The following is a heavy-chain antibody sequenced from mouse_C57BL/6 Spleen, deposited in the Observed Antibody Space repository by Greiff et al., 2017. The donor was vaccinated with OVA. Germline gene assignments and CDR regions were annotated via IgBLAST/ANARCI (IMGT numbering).Heavy chain of an antibody. CDR1: GYTFTDYN. J-gene: IGHJ4*01. V-gene: IGHV1-18*01. CDR2: INPNNGGT. D-gene: IGHD2-1*01. Sequence: EVQLQQSGPELVKPGASVKIPCKASGYTFTDYNMDWVKQSHGKSLEWIGDINPNNGGTIYNQKFKGKATLTVDKSSSTAYMELRSLTSEDTAVYYCAREGPLLWGFYAMDYWGQGTSVTVSS. CDR3: AREGPLLWGFYAMDY.